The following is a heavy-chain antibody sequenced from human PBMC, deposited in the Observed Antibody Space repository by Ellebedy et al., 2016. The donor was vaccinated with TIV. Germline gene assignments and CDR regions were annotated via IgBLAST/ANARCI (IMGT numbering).Heavy chain of an antibody. J-gene: IGHJ6*02. V-gene: IGHV4-59*01. Sequence: PSETLSLTCTVSGASISNYYWSWIRLPPGKGLEWIGYVFHSGSTNYNPSLTSRVTMSVDTSKNQFSLRLTSVTAADTAVYYCAGDRVLRGGDPYSFYAMDVWGQGTTVTVSS. D-gene: IGHD2-21*02. CDR3: AGDRVLRGGDPYSFYAMDV. CDR1: GASISNYY. CDR2: VFHSGST.